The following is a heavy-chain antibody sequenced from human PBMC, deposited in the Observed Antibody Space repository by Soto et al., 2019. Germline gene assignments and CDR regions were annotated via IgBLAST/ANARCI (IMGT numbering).Heavy chain of an antibody. CDR3: AGIYRIAVAGGFDP. CDR1: GYSISSGYY. Sequence: SEPLSLTCAVSGYSISSGYYWGWIRQPPGKGLEWIGSIYHSGSTYYNPSLKSRVTISVDTSKNQFSLKLSSVTAADTAVYYCAGIYRIAVAGGFDPWGQGTLVTVSS. J-gene: IGHJ5*02. CDR2: IYHSGST. V-gene: IGHV4-38-2*01. D-gene: IGHD6-19*01.